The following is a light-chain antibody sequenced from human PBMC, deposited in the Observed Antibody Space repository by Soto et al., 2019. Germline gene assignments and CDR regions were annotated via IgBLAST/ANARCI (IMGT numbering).Light chain of an antibody. Sequence: DIRMTQSPSTLSASVGDRVTITCRASQNIDSWLAWYQQKPGKAPKIMIYGATSLESGVPSRFSASGSGTEFTLTISSLQPDDFATYYCQYYNSYGTVGQGTRVEI. J-gene: IGKJ1*01. V-gene: IGKV1-5*01. CDR3: QYYNSYGT. CDR2: GAT. CDR1: QNIDSW.